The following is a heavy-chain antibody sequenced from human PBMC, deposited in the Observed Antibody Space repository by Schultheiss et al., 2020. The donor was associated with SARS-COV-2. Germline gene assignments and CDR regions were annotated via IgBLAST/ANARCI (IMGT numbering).Heavy chain of an antibody. Sequence: SQTLSLTCTVSGGSISSYYWSWIRQPPGKGLEWIGYIYYSGSTNYNPSLKSRVTISVDTSKNQFSLKLSSVTAADTAVYYCARGGGSDSSSWYSWGQGTLVTVSS. CDR2: IYYSGST. CDR1: GGSISSYY. D-gene: IGHD6-13*01. V-gene: IGHV4-59*12. J-gene: IGHJ4*02. CDR3: ARGGGSDSSSWYS.